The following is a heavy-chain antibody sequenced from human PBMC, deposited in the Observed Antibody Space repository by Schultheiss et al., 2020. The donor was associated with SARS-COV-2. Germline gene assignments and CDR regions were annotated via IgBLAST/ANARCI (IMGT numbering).Heavy chain of an antibody. D-gene: IGHD2-21*02. Sequence: SVKVSCKASGGTFSSYAISWVRQAPGQGLEWMGGIIPIFVTANYAQKFQSRVTITADESTSTAYMELSSLGSEDTAVYYCARARIVVVTARDYYYYGMDVWGQGTTVTVSS. V-gene: IGHV1-69*13. J-gene: IGHJ6*02. CDR1: GGTFSSYA. CDR2: IIPIFVTA. CDR3: ARARIVVVTARDYYYYGMDV.